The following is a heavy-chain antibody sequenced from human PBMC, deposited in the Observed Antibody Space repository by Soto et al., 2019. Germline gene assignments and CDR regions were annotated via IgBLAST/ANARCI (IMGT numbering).Heavy chain of an antibody. V-gene: IGHV1-58*02. Sequence: SVKVSCKASGFTFTSSAMQWVRQARGQRLEWIGWIVVGSGNTNYAQKFQERVTITRDMSTSTAYMELSSLRSEDTAVYYCAAAPYCSSTSCPSGYWGQGTLVTVSS. CDR3: AAAPYCSSTSCPSGY. D-gene: IGHD2-2*01. J-gene: IGHJ4*02. CDR2: IVVGSGNT. CDR1: GFTFTSSA.